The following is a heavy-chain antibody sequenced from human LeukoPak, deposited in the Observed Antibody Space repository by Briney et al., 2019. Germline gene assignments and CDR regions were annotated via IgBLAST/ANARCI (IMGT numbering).Heavy chain of an antibody. CDR1: GYTFTNYD. D-gene: IGHD3-16*01. Sequence: ASVKVSCKASGYTFTNYDINWVRQATGQGLEWMGWMNPNSGNTGYAQKFQGRVTITRNTSITTAYMELSSLRSEDTAVYYCARKRRLTWGLDWGQGTLVTVSS. CDR2: MNPNSGNT. CDR3: ARKRRLTWGLD. V-gene: IGHV1-8*03. J-gene: IGHJ4*02.